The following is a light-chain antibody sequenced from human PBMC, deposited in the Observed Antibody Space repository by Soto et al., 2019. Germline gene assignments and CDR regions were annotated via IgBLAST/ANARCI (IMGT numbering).Light chain of an antibody. J-gene: IGLJ1*01. CDR1: SSDVCGYNY. Sequence: SVLTQPTSVSGSPGQSINISCTGTSSDVCGYNYVSWYQQHPGKAPKLMIYEVSNRPSGVSNRFSGSKSGNTASLTISGLQAEDEADYYCSSYTSSSTPLYVFGTGTKVPV. CDR2: EVS. CDR3: SSYTSSSTPLYV. V-gene: IGLV2-14*01.